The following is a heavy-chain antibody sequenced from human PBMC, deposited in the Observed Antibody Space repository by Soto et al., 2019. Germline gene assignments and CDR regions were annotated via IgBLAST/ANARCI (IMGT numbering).Heavy chain of an antibody. V-gene: IGHV1-58*02. CDR1: GFTFTSSA. CDR2: IVVGSGNT. D-gene: IGHD3-10*01. CDR3: AADISGEGIQLPVGLGYYYGMDV. Sequence: GASVKVSCKASGFTFTSSAMQWVRQARGQRLEWIGWIVVGSGNTNYAQKFQERVTITRDMSTSTAYMELSSLRSEDTAVYYCAADISGEGIQLPVGLGYYYGMDVWGQGTTVTVSS. J-gene: IGHJ6*02.